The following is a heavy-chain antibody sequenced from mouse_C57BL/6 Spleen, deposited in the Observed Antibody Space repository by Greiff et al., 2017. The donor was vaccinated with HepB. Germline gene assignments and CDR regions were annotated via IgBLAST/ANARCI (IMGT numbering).Heavy chain of an antibody. CDR2: IDPENGDT. J-gene: IGHJ2*01. Sequence: EVQLQQSGAELVRPGASVKLSCTASGFNIKDDYMHWVKQRPEQGLEWIGWIDPENGDTEYASKFQGKATITADTSSNTAYLQLSSLTSEDTAVYYCTPCITTVGGFDYWGQGTTLTVSS. CDR1: GFNIKDDY. D-gene: IGHD1-1*01. CDR3: TPCITTVGGFDY. V-gene: IGHV14-4*01.